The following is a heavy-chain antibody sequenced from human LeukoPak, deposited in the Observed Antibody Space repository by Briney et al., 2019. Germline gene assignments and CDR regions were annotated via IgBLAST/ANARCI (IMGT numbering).Heavy chain of an antibody. CDR3: AKDPSDIVVVPAAIDY. D-gene: IGHD2-2*01. Sequence: PGRSLRLSCAASGFTFCSYGMHWVRQAPGKGLEWVAVISYDGSNKYYADSVKGRFTISRDNSKNTLYLQMNSLRAEDTAVYYCAKDPSDIVVVPAAIDYWGQGTLVTVSS. CDR2: ISYDGSNK. V-gene: IGHV3-30*18. CDR1: GFTFCSYG. J-gene: IGHJ4*02.